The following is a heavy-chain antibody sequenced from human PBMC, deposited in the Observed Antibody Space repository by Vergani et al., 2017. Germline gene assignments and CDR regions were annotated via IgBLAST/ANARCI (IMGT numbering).Heavy chain of an antibody. V-gene: IGHV3-66*01. J-gene: IGHJ4*02. CDR3: AREGAGIAVAGTCLKGTCKPDY. D-gene: IGHD6-19*01. CDR2: IYSGGIT. CDR1: GFTFDDYA. Sequence: EVQLVESGGGLVQPGRSLRLSCAASGFTFDDYAMHWVRQAPGKGLEWVSIIYSGGITYYADSVKDRFTIFRDSSKNTLYLQINSLRAEDTAVYYCAREGAGIAVAGTCLKGTCKPDYWGQGTLVTVSS.